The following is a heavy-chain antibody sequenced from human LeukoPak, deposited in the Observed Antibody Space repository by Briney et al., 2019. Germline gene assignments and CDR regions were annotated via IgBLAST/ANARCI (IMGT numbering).Heavy chain of an antibody. CDR2: IYYSGST. V-gene: IGHV4-30-4*08. CDR1: GGSISSVDYY. CDR3: ARDLATALMDV. J-gene: IGHJ6*04. Sequence: SENLSLTCTVSGGSISSVDYYWRWIRQPPGKVLEWIGYIYYSGSTYYNPSLKSRVTISVDTSKNQCSLKLSSVTAADTAVYYCARDLATALMDVWGKGTTVTVSS. D-gene: IGHD5-12*01.